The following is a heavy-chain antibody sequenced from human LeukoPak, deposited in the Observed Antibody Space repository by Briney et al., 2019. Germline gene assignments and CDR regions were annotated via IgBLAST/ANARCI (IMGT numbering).Heavy chain of an antibody. CDR2: IRYDGSNK. D-gene: IGHD2-2*01. CDR3: AKAGGLVPAAMGNWFDP. CDR1: GFTFSSYG. V-gene: IGHV3-30*02. Sequence: GGSLRLSCAASGFTFSSYGMHWVRQAPGKGLEWVAFIRYDGSNKYYADSVKGRFTISRDNSKDTLYLQMNSLRAEDTAVYYCAKAGGLVPAAMGNWFDPWGQGTLVTVSS. J-gene: IGHJ5*02.